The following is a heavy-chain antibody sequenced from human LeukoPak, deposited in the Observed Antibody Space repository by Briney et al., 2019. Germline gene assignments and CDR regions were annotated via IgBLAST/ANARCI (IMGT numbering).Heavy chain of an antibody. CDR3: ARAQYSSSWEYYDNYYMDV. CDR2: ISWDGGST. CDR1: GFTFDDYA. V-gene: IGHV3-43D*03. Sequence: GRSLRLSCAASGFTFDDYAMHWVRQAPGKGLEWVSLISWDGGSTYYADSVKGRFTISRDNSKNSLYLQMNSLRAEDTALYYCARAQYSSSWEYYDNYYMDVWGKGTTVTVS. J-gene: IGHJ6*03. D-gene: IGHD6-13*01.